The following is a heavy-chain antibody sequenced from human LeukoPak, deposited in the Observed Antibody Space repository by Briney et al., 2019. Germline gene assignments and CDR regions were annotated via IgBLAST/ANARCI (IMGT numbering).Heavy chain of an antibody. CDR1: GGTFSSYA. D-gene: IGHD3-10*01. V-gene: IGHV1-69*13. CDR3: ARSSGEYYGSDV. CDR2: IIPIFGTA. Sequence: ASVKVSCKASGGTFSSYAVSWVRQAPGQGLEWMGGIIPIFGTANYAQKFQGRVTITADESTSTAYMELSSLGSEDTAVYYCARSSGEYYGSDVWGKGTTVTVSS. J-gene: IGHJ6*04.